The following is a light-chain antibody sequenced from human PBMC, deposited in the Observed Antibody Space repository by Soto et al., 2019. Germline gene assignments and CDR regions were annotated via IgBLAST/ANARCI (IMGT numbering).Light chain of an antibody. V-gene: IGKV1-5*01. CDR2: DAS. CDR3: HPSIIYWP. J-gene: IGKJ1*01. Sequence: DIQITLSPSALSASVGDRVTIACRASQTISNWLAWYQQKPGKAPKVLIYDASTLDGGVPSRFSGRRSGTDFTLTISSLQPDDFATYYCHPSIIYWPFCQGAKVAIK. CDR1: QTISNW.